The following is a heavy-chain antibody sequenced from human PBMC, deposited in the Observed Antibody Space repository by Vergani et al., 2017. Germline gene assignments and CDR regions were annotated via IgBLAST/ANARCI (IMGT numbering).Heavy chain of an antibody. D-gene: IGHD3-9*01. CDR2: INHSGST. V-gene: IGHV4-34*01. J-gene: IGHJ4*02. CDR3: ARAPKVKTILDY. Sequence: QVQLQQWGAGLLKPSETLSLTCAVYGGSFSGYYWSWIRQPPGKGLEWVGEINHSGSTNYNPSLKSRVTISVDTSKNQFSLKLSSVTAADTAVYYCARAPKVKTILDYWGQGTLVTVSS. CDR1: GGSFSGYY.